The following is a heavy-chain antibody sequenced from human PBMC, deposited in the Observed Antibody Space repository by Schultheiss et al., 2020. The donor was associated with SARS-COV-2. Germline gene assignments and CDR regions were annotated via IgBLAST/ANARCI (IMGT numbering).Heavy chain of an antibody. CDR2: IYYSGST. CDR1: GGSISSSSYY. Sequence: SQTLSLTCTVPGGSISSSSYYWGWIRQPPGKGLEWIGSIYYSGSTYSNPSLKSRVTISVDTSKNQFSLKLSSLTTADTAVYYCARRVVVPAATIDIWGQGTMVTVSS. V-gene: IGHV4-39*01. J-gene: IGHJ3*02. CDR3: ARRVVVPAATIDI. D-gene: IGHD2-2*01.